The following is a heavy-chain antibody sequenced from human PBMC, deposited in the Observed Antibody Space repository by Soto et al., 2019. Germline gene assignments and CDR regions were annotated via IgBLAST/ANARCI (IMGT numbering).Heavy chain of an antibody. CDR2: IYPGDSDT. Sequence: GLSLKVSYKGAEYSFTSYWIRWVRQKPGKGLEWMGIIYPGDSDTRYSPSFQGQVTISADKSISTAYLQWSSLKASDTAMYYCARPSEYSSSSVQPDEAFDIWGQGTMVTVSS. CDR1: EYSFTSYW. J-gene: IGHJ3*02. D-gene: IGHD6-6*01. V-gene: IGHV5-51*01. CDR3: ARPSEYSSSSVQPDEAFDI.